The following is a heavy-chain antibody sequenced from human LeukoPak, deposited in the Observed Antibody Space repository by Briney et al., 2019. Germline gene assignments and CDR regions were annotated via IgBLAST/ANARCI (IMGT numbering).Heavy chain of an antibody. Sequence: GGSLRLSCEVSGFTFRIYGMSWVRQAPGKGLEWVANIKSDGGETYYVDSVRGRFTISRDNARNSLYLQMNSLRAEDTAVYYCARDRALYDSRGYYYTEDDYWGQGTLVTVSS. CDR2: IKSDGGET. CDR1: GFTFRIYG. J-gene: IGHJ4*02. CDR3: ARDRALYDSRGYYYTEDDY. D-gene: IGHD3-22*01. V-gene: IGHV3-7*01.